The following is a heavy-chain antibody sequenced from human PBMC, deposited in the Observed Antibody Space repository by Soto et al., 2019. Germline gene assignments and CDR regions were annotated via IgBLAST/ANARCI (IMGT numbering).Heavy chain of an antibody. V-gene: IGHV3-48*02. CDR1: GFTFSSYS. D-gene: IGHD3-9*01. CDR2: ISSSSSTI. Sequence: GGSLRLSCAASGFTFSSYSMNWVRQAPGKGLEWVSYISSSSSTIYYADSVKGRFTISRDNAKNSLYLQMNSLRDEDTAVYYCARDDVLRYFDWTMHYYYGMDVWGRGTTVTVSS. CDR3: ARDDVLRYFDWTMHYYYGMDV. J-gene: IGHJ6*02.